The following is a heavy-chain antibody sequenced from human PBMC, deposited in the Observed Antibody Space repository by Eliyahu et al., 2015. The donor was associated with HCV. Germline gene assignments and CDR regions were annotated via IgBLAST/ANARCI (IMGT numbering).Heavy chain of an antibody. V-gene: IGHV3-74*01. Sequence: EVQLVESGGGLVQPGGSLTLXCAASGFTFXRNWMHWXRQAPGKGREGVSRIDTDGSRTXXADSVKGRFTVSRDNAKNMLYLQMNSLRVEDTAVYFCARDLTWNQADYWGQGTLVTVSS. J-gene: IGHJ4*02. CDR3: ARDLTWNQADY. D-gene: IGHD3-16*01. CDR1: GFTFXRNW. CDR2: IDTDGSRT.